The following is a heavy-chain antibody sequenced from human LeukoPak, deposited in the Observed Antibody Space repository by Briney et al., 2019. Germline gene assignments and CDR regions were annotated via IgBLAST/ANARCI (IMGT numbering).Heavy chain of an antibody. CDR2: IYHSGST. J-gene: IGHJ4*02. CDR3: ARSPNSSWYRKGIDY. V-gene: IGHV4-4*02. CDR1: GGSISSSNW. Sequence: SETLSLTCAVSGGSISSSNWWSWVRQPPGKGLEWIGEIYHSGSTNYNPSLKSRVTISVDKSKNQFSLKLSSVTAADTAVYYCARSPNSSWYRKGIDYWGQGTLVTLPP. D-gene: IGHD6-13*01.